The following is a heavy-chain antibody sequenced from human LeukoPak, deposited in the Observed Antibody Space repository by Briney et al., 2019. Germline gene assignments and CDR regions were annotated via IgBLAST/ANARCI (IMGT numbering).Heavy chain of an antibody. V-gene: IGHV3-23*01. CDR1: GFTFSNFA. Sequence: GGSLRLSCAASGFTFSNFAISWVRQAPGKGLEWVSAISGSAISTYYADSLKGRFTISRDNSKNTLYLKMNSLRAEDTAVYYCAKDSSYYYASGSYYEDYWGQGTLVTVSS. CDR3: AKDSSYYYASGSYYEDY. CDR2: ISGSAIST. D-gene: IGHD3-10*01. J-gene: IGHJ4*02.